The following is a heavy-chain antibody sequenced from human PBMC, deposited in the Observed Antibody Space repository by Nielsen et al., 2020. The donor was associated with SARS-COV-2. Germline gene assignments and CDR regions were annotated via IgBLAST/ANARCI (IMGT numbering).Heavy chain of an antibody. CDR2: INPNSGGT. V-gene: IGHV1-2*06. CDR1: GYTFTGYY. J-gene: IGHJ6*02. CDR3: ARVSPRPYYYYGMDV. D-gene: IGHD6-6*01. Sequence: ASVKVSCKASGYTFTGYYMHWVRQAPGQGLEWMGRINPNSGGTNYAQKFQGRVTMTTDTSTSTAYMELRSLRSDDTAVYYCARVSPRPYYYYGMDVWGQGTTVTVSS.